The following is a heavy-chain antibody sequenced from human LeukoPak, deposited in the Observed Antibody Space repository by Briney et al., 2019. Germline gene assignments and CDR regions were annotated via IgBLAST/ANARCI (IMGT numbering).Heavy chain of an antibody. CDR2: IFTSGST. CDR3: AREGRLQPKLYYYYYMDV. CDR1: GASFSNYY. V-gene: IGHV4-4*07. J-gene: IGHJ6*03. D-gene: IGHD4-11*01. Sequence: SETLSLTCTVSGASFSNYYWSWIRQPAGKGLEWIGRIFTSGSTNYNPSLKSRVTISVDTSKNQFSLKLSSVTAADTAVYYCAREGRLQPKLYYYYYMDVWGKGTTVTISS.